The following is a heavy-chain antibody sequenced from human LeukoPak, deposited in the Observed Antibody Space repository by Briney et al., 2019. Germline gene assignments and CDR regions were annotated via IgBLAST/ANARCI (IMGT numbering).Heavy chain of an antibody. V-gene: IGHV3-48*03. CDR2: ISSSGSTI. D-gene: IGHD3-22*01. Sequence: GGSLRLSCAASGFTFSSYEMNWVRQAPGKGLEWVSYISSSGSTIYYADSVKGRFTISRDNAKNSPYLQMNSLRAEDTAVYYCASGIVADAFDIWGQGTMVTASS. CDR3: ASGIVADAFDI. CDR1: GFTFSSYE. J-gene: IGHJ3*02.